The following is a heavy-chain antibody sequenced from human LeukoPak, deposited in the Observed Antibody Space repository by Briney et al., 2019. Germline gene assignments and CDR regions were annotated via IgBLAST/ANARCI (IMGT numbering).Heavy chain of an antibody. J-gene: IGHJ4*02. CDR3: ARYYSGWYYFDY. D-gene: IGHD6-19*01. CDR2: IIPIFGTA. V-gene: IGHV1-69*13. Sequence: SVKVSCKASGGTFSSYAISWVRQAPGQGLEWMGGIIPIFGTANYAQKFQGRVTITADESTSTAYMELSSLRSEDTAVYYCARYYSGWYYFDYWGQGTLVTVSS. CDR1: GGTFSSYA.